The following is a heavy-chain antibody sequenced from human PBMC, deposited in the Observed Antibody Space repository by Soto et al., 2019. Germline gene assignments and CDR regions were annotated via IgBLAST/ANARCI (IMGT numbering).Heavy chain of an antibody. V-gene: IGHV4-34*01. J-gene: IGHJ4*02. CDR2: INHSGSS. D-gene: IGHD1-26*01. CDR3: TSGLFSGSSYSGSWYYFDS. Sequence: SETLSLTCAVSGGSFSGYIWTWIRQTPGKGLQWIGQINHSGSSIYNPSLKNRVTISTMSNNKFSLELSSVTAADTAVYYCTSGLFSGSSYSGSWYYFDSWGQGTMVTVSS. CDR1: GGSFSGYI.